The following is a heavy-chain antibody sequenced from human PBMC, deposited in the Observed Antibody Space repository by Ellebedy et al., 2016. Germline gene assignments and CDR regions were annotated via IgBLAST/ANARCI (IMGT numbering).Heavy chain of an antibody. V-gene: IGHV1-69*13. CDR3: ARDGVAGFEF. D-gene: IGHD6-19*01. J-gene: IGHJ4*02. Sequence: SVKVSXXASGGTFSSYAISWVRQAPGQGLEWMGGIIPIFGTANYAQKFQGRVTITADESTSTAYMEMSSLRSEDTAVYYCARDGVAGFEFWGQGTLVTVSS. CDR2: IIPIFGTA. CDR1: GGTFSSYA.